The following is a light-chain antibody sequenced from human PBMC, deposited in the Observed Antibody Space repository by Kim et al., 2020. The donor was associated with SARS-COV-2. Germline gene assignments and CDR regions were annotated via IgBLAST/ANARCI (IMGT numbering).Light chain of an antibody. V-gene: IGKV3-11*01. CDR3: QQRSNWPPHT. CDR2: DAS. Sequence: SPGERATRSCRASQSVSSYLAWYQQKPGQAPRLLIYDASNRATGIPARFSGSGSGTDFTLTISSLEPEDFAVYYCQQRSNWPPHTFGGGTKVEIK. CDR1: QSVSSY. J-gene: IGKJ4*01.